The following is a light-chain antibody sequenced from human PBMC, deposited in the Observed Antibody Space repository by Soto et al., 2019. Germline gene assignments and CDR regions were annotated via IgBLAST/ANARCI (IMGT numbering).Light chain of an antibody. CDR1: SSDVGGYNY. Sequence: QSVLTQPPSASGSPGQSVTISYTGTSSDVGGYNYVSWYQQHPGKAPKLMIYEVSKRPSGVPDRFSGSKSGNTASLTVSGLQAEDEADYYCSSYAGSNVRFGGGTKLTVL. CDR3: SSYAGSNVR. CDR2: EVS. J-gene: IGLJ2*01. V-gene: IGLV2-8*01.